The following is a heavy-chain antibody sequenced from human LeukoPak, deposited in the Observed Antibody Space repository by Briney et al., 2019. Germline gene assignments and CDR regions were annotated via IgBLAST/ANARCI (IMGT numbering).Heavy chain of an antibody. V-gene: IGHV3-21*01. CDR1: GFTFSSYS. D-gene: IGHD3-9*01. Sequence: PGGSLRLSCAASGFTFSSYSMNWVRQAPGKGLEWVSSISSSSSYIYYADSVKGRFTISRDNAKNSLYLQMNSLRAEDTAVYYCARDRMDYDILTGYRPSYYFDYWGQGTLVTVSS. CDR3: ARDRMDYDILTGYRPSYYFDY. J-gene: IGHJ4*02. CDR2: ISSSSSYI.